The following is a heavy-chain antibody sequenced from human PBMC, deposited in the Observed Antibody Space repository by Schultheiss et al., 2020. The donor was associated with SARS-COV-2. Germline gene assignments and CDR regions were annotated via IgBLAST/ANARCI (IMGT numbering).Heavy chain of an antibody. Sequence: ASVKVSCKASGYTFTGYYMHWVRQAPGQGLEWMGWINPNSGGTNYAQKFQGRVTMTRDTSISTAYMELSRLRSDDTAVYYCARALYYGSTGYYYGMDVWGQGTTVTVSS. CDR2: INPNSGGT. CDR1: GYTFTGYY. V-gene: IGHV1-2*02. D-gene: IGHD3-10*01. CDR3: ARALYYGSTGYYYGMDV. J-gene: IGHJ6*02.